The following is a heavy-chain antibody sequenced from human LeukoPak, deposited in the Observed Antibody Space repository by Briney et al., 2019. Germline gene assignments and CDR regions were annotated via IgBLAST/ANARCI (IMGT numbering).Heavy chain of an antibody. CDR1: GFTFSSYA. J-gene: IGHJ4*02. Sequence: GGSLRLSCAASGFTFSSYAMSWVRQAPGKGLEWVSAISGSGGSTYYADSVKGRLTISRDNSKNTLYQQMNSLRAEDTAVYYCAKSIVDTAMVYGDYWGQGTLVTVSS. CDR3: AKSIVDTAMVYGDY. D-gene: IGHD5-18*01. V-gene: IGHV3-23*01. CDR2: ISGSGGST.